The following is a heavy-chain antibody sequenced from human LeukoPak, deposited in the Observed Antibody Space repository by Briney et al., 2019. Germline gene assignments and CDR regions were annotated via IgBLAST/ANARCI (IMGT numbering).Heavy chain of an antibody. J-gene: IGHJ6*02. Sequence: GASVKVSCKASGYTFTSYGISWVRQAPGQGLEWMGWISAYNGNTNYAQKLQGRVTMTTDTSTSTAYMELRSLRSDDTAVYYCAREQGGSSYYYYYGMDVWGQGTTVTVSS. V-gene: IGHV1-18*01. CDR1: GYTFTSYG. CDR3: AREQGGSSYYYYYGMDV. D-gene: IGHD1-26*01. CDR2: ISAYNGNT.